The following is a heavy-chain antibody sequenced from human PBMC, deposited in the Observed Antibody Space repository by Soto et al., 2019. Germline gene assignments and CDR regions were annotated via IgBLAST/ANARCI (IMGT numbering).Heavy chain of an antibody. CDR2: VSKDGSNT. J-gene: IGHJ3*02. V-gene: IGHV3-30-3*01. D-gene: IGHD1-26*01. Sequence: QVQLVESGGGVVQPGRSLRLSCAASGFTFNFFAMHWVRQAPGKGLEWVAAVSKDGSNTYYADSVKGRFTISRDNPKNTLYLQMNSLRVDDTAVYYCARDIWWEPGVDAFHIWGQGTMVTVSP. CDR1: GFTFNFFA. CDR3: ARDIWWEPGVDAFHI.